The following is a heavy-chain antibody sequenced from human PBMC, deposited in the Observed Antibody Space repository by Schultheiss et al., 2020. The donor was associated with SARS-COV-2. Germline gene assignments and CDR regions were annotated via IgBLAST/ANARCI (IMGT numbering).Heavy chain of an antibody. CDR2: ISGSGGST. CDR3: ANGAARPGHYYYGMDV. Sequence: GGSLRLSCAASGFTFSDAWMSWVRQAPGKGLEWVSAISGSGGSTYYADSVKGRFTISRDNSKNTLYLQMNSLRAEDTAVYYCANGAARPGHYYYGMDVWGQGTTVTVSS. J-gene: IGHJ6*02. V-gene: IGHV3-23*01. CDR1: GFTFSDAW. D-gene: IGHD6-6*01.